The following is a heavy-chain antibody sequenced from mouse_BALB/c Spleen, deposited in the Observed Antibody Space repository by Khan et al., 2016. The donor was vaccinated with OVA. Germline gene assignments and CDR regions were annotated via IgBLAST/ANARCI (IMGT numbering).Heavy chain of an antibody. CDR1: GYTFTSYW. D-gene: IGHD2-1*01. J-gene: IGHJ3*01. V-gene: IGHV1S132*01. CDR3: ERGYFGNYEFVY. Sequence: QVQLKESGAELVKPGASVKLSCKTSGYTFTSYWIQWVKQRPGQGLGWIGQIFPGTGTTYYNENFKGKATLTVVTSSSTAYMHLSGLTSEDSAVYFWERGYFGNYEFVYWGQGTLVTVSP. CDR2: IFPGTGTT.